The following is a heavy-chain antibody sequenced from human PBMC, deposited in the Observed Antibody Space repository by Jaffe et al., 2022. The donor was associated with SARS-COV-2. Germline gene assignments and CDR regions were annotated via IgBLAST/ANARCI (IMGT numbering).Heavy chain of an antibody. CDR2: IHYSGGT. J-gene: IGHJ2*01. Sequence: QVQLQESGPGLVKPSETLPLTCTVSRGSISGYYWTWMRQPPGKGLEWVGTIHYSGGTNYNPSLKSRVTMSVDTSKNQFSLKLSSLTAADTAVYYCVRANYFDLWGRGTLVIVSS. CDR3: VRANYFDL. CDR1: RGSISGYY. V-gene: IGHV4-59*01.